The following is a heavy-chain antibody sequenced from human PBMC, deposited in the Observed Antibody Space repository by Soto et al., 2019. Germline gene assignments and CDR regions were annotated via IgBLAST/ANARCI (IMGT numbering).Heavy chain of an antibody. D-gene: IGHD6-25*01. CDR2: ISGSGGST. V-gene: IGHV3-23*01. Sequence: HPGGSLRLSCAASGFTFSSYAMSWVRQAPGKGLEWVSAISGSGGSTYYADSVKGRFTISRDNSKNTLYLQMNSLRAEDTAVYYCAKSKTAKTLYYYYGMDVWGQGTTVT. CDR3: AKSKTAKTLYYYYGMDV. J-gene: IGHJ6*02. CDR1: GFTFSSYA.